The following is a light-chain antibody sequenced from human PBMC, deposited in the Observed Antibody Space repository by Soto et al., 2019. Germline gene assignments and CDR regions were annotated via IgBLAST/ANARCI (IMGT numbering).Light chain of an antibody. CDR2: EVT. V-gene: IGLV2-8*01. J-gene: IGLJ2*01. CDR3: TSYVGNSSWV. Sequence: QSALTQPPSASGSPGQSVTISCTGTSSDVGAYKYVSWYQQYPGKAPKLMIYEVTKRPSGVPDRFSGSKSGNTASLTVSGLQAEDEADYYCTSYVGNSSWVFGGGTKLTVL. CDR1: SSDVGAYKY.